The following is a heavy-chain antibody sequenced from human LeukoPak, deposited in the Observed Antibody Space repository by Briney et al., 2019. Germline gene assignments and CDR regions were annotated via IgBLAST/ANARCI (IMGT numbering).Heavy chain of an antibody. V-gene: IGHV4-39*07. CDR3: ARGGGHYDILTGRFDY. CDR2: IYYSGST. Sequence: SETLSLTCTVSGGSISSSSYYWGWIRQPPGKGLEWIGSIYYSGSTYYNPSLKSRVTISVDTSKNQFSLKLSSVTAADTAMYFCARGGGHYDILTGRFDYWGQGILVTVSS. D-gene: IGHD3-9*01. CDR1: GGSISSSSYY. J-gene: IGHJ4*02.